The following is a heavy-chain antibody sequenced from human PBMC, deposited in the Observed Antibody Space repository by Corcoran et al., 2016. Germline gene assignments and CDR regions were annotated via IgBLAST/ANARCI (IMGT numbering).Heavy chain of an antibody. J-gene: IGHJ4*02. CDR3: AGGGPITMFRGPYGDY. CDR1: GGSFSDYY. CDR2: INHSGST. V-gene: IGHV4-34*01. Sequence: QVQLQQWGAGLLKPSETLSLTCAVYGGSFSDYYWTWIRQPPGKGLDWIREINHSGSTNCNPSLKSRVTISVDTSKNQFSLKLSSVTAADTAVYYCAGGGPITMFRGPYGDYWGQGTLVTVSS. D-gene: IGHD3-10*01.